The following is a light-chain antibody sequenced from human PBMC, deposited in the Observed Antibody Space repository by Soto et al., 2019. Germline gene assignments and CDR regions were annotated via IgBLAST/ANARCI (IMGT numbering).Light chain of an antibody. CDR2: DAS. V-gene: IGKV3-11*01. CDR1: QSVSSY. CDR3: QQRSNWIT. Sequence: EIVLTQSPVILSLSPGERATLSCRASQSVSSYLAWFQQKPGQPPRLLIYDASNRATGIPARFSGSGSGTDFTLTISSLESEDFAVYYCQQRSNWITFGQGTRLEIK. J-gene: IGKJ5*01.